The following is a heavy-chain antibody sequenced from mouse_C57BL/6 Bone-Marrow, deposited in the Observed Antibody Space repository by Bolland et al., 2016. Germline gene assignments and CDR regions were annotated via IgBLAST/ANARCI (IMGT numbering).Heavy chain of an antibody. V-gene: IGHV5-9*01. Sequence: YYPDSVKGRFTISRDNAKNTLYLQMSSLRSEDTAWYYCARRRDWLAYWGQGTLV. J-gene: IGHJ3*01. CDR3: ARRRDWLAY.